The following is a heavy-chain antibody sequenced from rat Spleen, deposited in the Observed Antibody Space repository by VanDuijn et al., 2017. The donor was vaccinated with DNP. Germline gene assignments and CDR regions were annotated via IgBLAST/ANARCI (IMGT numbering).Heavy chain of an antibody. CDR1: GFTFSNYG. V-gene: IGHV5-27*01. D-gene: IGHD5-1*01. CDR2: ISTSGGST. J-gene: IGHJ4*01. CDR3: TTDHWARENAMDA. Sequence: EVQLVESGGGLVQPGRSLKLSCAASGFTFSNYGMAWVRQAPKKGLEWVATISTSGGSTYYRDSVKGRFTISRDNAKSTLYLQMDSLRSEDTATYYCTTDHWARENAMDAWGQGASVTVSS.